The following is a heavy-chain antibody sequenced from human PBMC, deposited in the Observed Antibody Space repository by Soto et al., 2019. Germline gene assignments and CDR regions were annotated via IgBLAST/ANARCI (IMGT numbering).Heavy chain of an antibody. CDR3: ARLEGLATISYYFDF. CDR1: GGSISSGDYY. Sequence: SETLSLTCTVSGGSISSGDYYWSWIRQPPGKGLEWIGYIYYSGSTYYNPSLKSRVTISVDTSKNQFSLKLSSVTAADSAVYFCARLEGLATISYYFDFWGQGAQVTVSS. D-gene: IGHD3-9*01. J-gene: IGHJ4*02. CDR2: IYYSGST. V-gene: IGHV4-30-4*01.